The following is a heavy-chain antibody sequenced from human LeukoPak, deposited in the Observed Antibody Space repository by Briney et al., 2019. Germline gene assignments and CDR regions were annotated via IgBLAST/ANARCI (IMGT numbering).Heavy chain of an antibody. CDR3: AANMYCSSTSCYYEMDV. Sequence: VASVKVSCKASGYTFTSYAMNWVRQAPGQGLEWMGWINTNTGNPTYAQGFTGRFVFSLDTSVSTAYLQISSLKAEDTAVYYCAANMYCSSTSCYYEMDVWGQGTTVTVSS. CDR1: GYTFTSYA. D-gene: IGHD2-2*01. CDR2: INTNTGNP. V-gene: IGHV7-4-1*02. J-gene: IGHJ6*02.